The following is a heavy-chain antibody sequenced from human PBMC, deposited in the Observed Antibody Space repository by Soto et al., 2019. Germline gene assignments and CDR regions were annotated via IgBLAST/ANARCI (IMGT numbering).Heavy chain of an antibody. CDR3: ARGIYYGSGSYYKGNWFDP. CDR1: GGSFSGYY. J-gene: IGHJ5*02. D-gene: IGHD3-10*01. V-gene: IGHV4-34*01. Sequence: SETLSLTCAVYGGSFSGYYWSWIRQPPGKGLEWIGEINHSGSTNYNPSLKSRVTISVDTSKNQFSLKLSSVTAADTAVYYCARGIYYGSGSYYKGNWFDPWGQGTLVTVSS. CDR2: INHSGST.